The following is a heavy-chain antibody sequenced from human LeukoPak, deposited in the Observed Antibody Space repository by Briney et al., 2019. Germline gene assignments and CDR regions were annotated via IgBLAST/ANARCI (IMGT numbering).Heavy chain of an antibody. CDR2: IYYSGST. CDR1: GGSISSYY. J-gene: IGHJ5*02. CDR3: ARDRRGRSGLPNWFDP. Sequence: PSETLSLTCTVSGGSISSYYWSWIRQPPGKGLEWIGYIYYSGSTNYNPSLKSRVTISVDTSKNQFSLKLSSVTAADTAVYYCARDRRGRSGLPNWFDPWGQGTLVTVSS. D-gene: IGHD6-19*01. V-gene: IGHV4-59*01.